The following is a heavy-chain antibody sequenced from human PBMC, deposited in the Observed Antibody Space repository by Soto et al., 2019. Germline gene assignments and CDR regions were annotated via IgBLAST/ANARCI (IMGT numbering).Heavy chain of an antibody. D-gene: IGHD5-18*01. CDR2: IIPIFGTA. V-gene: IGHV1-69*13. CDR3: ASLLVDTAMVTLYYYFGMDV. Sequence: SVKVSCKASGGTFSSSAISWVRQAPGQGLEWMGGIIPIFGTANYAQKFQGRVTITADESTSTAYMELSSLRSEDTAVYYCASLLVDTAMVTLYYYFGMDVWGQGTTVTVS. CDR1: GGTFSSSA. J-gene: IGHJ6*02.